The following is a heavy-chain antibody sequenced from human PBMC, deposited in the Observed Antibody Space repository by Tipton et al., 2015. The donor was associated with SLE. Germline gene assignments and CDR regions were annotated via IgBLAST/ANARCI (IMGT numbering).Heavy chain of an antibody. J-gene: IGHJ4*02. Sequence: TLSLTCTVSGSSISNYYWSLIRQPPGKGLEWIRYIYHGGSTNYNPSLKSRVTISEDTSKNQFSLKLSSVTAADTAMFYCASGTLEWSHEPDYWGQGTLVTVSS. D-gene: IGHD3-3*01. CDR3: ASGTLEWSHEPDY. V-gene: IGHV4-59*12. CDR1: GSSISNYY. CDR2: IYHGGST.